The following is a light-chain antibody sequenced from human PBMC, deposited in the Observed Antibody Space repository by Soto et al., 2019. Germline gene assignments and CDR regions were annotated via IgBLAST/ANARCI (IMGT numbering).Light chain of an antibody. CDR2: EVS. CDR3: SSYAGSTPLL. CDR1: SSDVGGYSY. V-gene: IGLV2-14*01. J-gene: IGLJ3*02. Sequence: QSALTQPASVSGSPGQSITISCTGTSSDVGGYSYVSWYQQHPGKAPKLMIYEVSNRPSGVSNRFSGSKSGNTASLTISGLQAEDEADYYCSSYAGSTPLLFGGGTKVTVL.